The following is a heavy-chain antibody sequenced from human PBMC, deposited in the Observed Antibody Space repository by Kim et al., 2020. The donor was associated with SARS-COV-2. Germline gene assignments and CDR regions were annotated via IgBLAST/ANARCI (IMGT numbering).Heavy chain of an antibody. D-gene: IGHD6-13*01. V-gene: IGHV1-3*01. Sequence: TKYSQKFQGRVTITRDTSASTAYMELSSLRSEDTAVYYCARDGAGYSFDYWGQGALVTVSS. CDR3: ARDGAGYSFDY. J-gene: IGHJ4*02. CDR2: T.